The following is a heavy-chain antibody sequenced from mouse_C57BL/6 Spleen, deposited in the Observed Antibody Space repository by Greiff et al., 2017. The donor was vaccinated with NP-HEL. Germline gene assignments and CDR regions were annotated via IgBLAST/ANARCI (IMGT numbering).Heavy chain of an antibody. V-gene: IGHV3-6*01. D-gene: IGHD3-3*01. CDR2: ISYDGSN. J-gene: IGHJ3*01. Sequence: EVQLQQSGPGLVKPSQSLSLTCSVTGYSITSGYYWNWIRQFPGNKLEWMGYISYDGSNNYNPSLKNRISITRDTSKNQFFLKLNSVTTEDTATYYCAREGDSFFAYWGQGTLVTVSA. CDR1: GYSITSGYY. CDR3: AREGDSFFAY.